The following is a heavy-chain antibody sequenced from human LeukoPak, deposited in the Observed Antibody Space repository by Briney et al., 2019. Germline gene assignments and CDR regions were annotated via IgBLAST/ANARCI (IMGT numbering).Heavy chain of an antibody. CDR2: IKQEGSEK. J-gene: IGHJ4*02. Sequence: PGGSLRLSCAASGFTFSSFWMSWVRQAPGKGLEWVANIKQEGSEKYYVGSVKGRFTISRDDARNSLYLQMNSLRAEDTAVYFCARGFELDYRGQGTLVTVSS. CDR1: GFTFSSFW. V-gene: IGHV3-7*01. CDR3: ARGFELDY.